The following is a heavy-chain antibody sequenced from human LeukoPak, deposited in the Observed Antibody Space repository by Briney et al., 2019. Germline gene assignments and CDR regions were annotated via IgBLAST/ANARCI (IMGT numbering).Heavy chain of an antibody. D-gene: IGHD5-18*01. Sequence: GGSLRLSCAASGFTFSSYAMSWVRQAPGKGLEWVSAISGSGGSTYYADSVKGRFTIPRDNSKNTLYLQMNSLRAEDTAVYYCATGTAMAVFDYWGQGTLVTVSS. CDR1: GFTFSSYA. J-gene: IGHJ4*02. CDR2: ISGSGGST. V-gene: IGHV3-23*01. CDR3: ATGTAMAVFDY.